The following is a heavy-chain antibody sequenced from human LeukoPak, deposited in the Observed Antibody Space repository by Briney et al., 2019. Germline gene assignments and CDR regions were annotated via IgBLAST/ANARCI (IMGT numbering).Heavy chain of an antibody. CDR3: TRGGGSWD. D-gene: IGHD6-6*01. V-gene: IGHV3-30*03. J-gene: IGHJ4*02. Sequence: SGGSLRLSCAASGFTLSAYWMYWVRQSPGKGLEWVALISYDGSDKYYGASVKGRFTISRDNSKNTLYLQISSLRADDTAVYYCTRGGGSWDWGQGTRVIVSS. CDR2: ISYDGSDK. CDR1: GFTLSAYW.